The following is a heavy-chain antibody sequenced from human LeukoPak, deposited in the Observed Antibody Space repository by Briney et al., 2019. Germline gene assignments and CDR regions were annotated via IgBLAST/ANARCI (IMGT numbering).Heavy chain of an antibody. D-gene: IGHD3-16*02. Sequence: ASVKVSCKASGYTFTSYGISWVRQAPGQGLEWMGGFDPEDGETIYAQKFQGRVTMTEDTSTDTAYMELSSLRSEDTAVYYCATDYRTTDGGNDYWGQGTLVTVSS. CDR3: ATDYRTTDGGNDY. V-gene: IGHV1-24*01. CDR2: FDPEDGET. CDR1: GYTFTSYG. J-gene: IGHJ4*02.